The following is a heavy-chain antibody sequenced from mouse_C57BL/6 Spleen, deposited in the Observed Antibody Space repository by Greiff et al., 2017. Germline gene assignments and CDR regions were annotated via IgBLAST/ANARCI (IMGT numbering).Heavy chain of an antibody. J-gene: IGHJ1*03. Sequence: EVKLVESGPGLVKPSQSLSLTCSVTGYSITSGYYWNWIRQFPGNKLEWMGYISYDGSNNYNPSLKNRISITRDTSKNQFVPKLNSVTTEDTATYSCAREGHYSNYDGYFDVWGTGTTVTVSS. CDR3: AREGHYSNYDGYFDV. CDR1: GYSITSGYY. V-gene: IGHV3-6*01. CDR2: ISYDGSN. D-gene: IGHD2-5*01.